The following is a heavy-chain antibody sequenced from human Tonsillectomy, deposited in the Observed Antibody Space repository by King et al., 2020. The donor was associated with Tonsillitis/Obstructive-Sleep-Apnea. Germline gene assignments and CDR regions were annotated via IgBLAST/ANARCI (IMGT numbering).Heavy chain of an antibody. V-gene: IGHV1-46*01. J-gene: IGHJ4*02. D-gene: IGHD1-14*01. CDR1: GYTFTRYY. CDR2: INPSTGIT. CDR3: ARDDVVGRYIDS. Sequence: QLVQSGAEVKTPGASVKVSCKASGYTFTRYYIHWVRQARGQGLEWMGIINPSTGITTYAQKFQGRVTMTTDTSASTAYLELSSLRSEDTAVYYCARDDVVGRYIDSWGQGTLVTVSS.